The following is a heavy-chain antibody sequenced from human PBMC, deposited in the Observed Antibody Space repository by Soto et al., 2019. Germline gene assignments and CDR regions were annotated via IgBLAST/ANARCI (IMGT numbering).Heavy chain of an antibody. Sequence: VQLLESGGSLVQPGGSLRLSCVASGFTFNDYDMNWVRQAPGKGLEWVSGISGSGDATYYAGSLKGRFTISRDISKNTLYLQMNSLRAEDTAVYYCAKVRGPYYYGMDVWGQGTTVTVSS. D-gene: IGHD3-10*01. CDR3: AKVRGPYYYGMDV. CDR2: ISGSGDAT. J-gene: IGHJ6*02. CDR1: GFTFNDYD. V-gene: IGHV3-23*01.